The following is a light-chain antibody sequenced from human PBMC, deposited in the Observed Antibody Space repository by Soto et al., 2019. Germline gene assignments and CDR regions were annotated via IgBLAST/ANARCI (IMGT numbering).Light chain of an antibody. CDR1: QSVSSSY. Sequence: ETVLTQSPGTLSLSPGERATLSCRASQSVSSSYLAWYQQKPGQAPRLLIYGASSRATGIPDRLSGSGSGTDFTLTISRLEPEDSAVYYCQQYGSSPWTFGQGTKVDIK. CDR3: QQYGSSPWT. CDR2: GAS. J-gene: IGKJ1*01. V-gene: IGKV3-20*01.